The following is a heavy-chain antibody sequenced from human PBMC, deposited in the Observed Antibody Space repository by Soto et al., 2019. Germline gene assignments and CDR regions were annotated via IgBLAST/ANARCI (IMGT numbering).Heavy chain of an antibody. Sequence: EVQLVDSGGGLVHPGRSLRLSCVASGFILDDHVMHWVRQVPGKGLEWVGHITWDGYSIGYGGSVRGRFTISRDNAKNTLYLQMNSLRPEDTALYYCARSWSGSTSGRVDVWGQGTTVTVSS. V-gene: IGHV3-9*01. J-gene: IGHJ6*02. D-gene: IGHD3-3*01. CDR1: GFILDDHV. CDR2: ITWDGYSI. CDR3: ARSWSGSTSGRVDV.